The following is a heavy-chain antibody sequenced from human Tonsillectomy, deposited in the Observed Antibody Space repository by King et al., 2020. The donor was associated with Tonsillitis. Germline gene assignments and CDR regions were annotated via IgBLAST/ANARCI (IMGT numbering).Heavy chain of an antibody. Sequence: VQLQESGPRLVKPSETLSLTCAVSGGSISSYYWTWIRQPPGKGLEWIGHMYYSGSTNYNPSLKSRVTISVDTSNNQFSLKLTSVTAADTAVYYCARDLVSGGQFGFMDV. J-gene: IGHJ6*03. V-gene: IGHV4-59*01. CDR1: GGSISSYY. CDR3: ARDLVSGGQFGFMDV. D-gene: IGHD5/OR15-5a*01. CDR2: MYYSGST.